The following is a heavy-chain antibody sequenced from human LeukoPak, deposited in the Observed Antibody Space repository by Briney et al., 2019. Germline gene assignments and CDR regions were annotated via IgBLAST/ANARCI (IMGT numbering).Heavy chain of an antibody. CDR2: ISWNSGSI. D-gene: IGHD6-19*01. Sequence: GGSLRLSCAASGFTFDDYAMHWVRQAPGKGLEWVSGISWNSGSIGYADSVKDRFTISRDNAKNSLYLQMNSLRAEDTALYYCAKVRSSGWVDAFDIWGQGTMVTVSS. J-gene: IGHJ3*02. CDR1: GFTFDDYA. V-gene: IGHV3-9*01. CDR3: AKVRSSGWVDAFDI.